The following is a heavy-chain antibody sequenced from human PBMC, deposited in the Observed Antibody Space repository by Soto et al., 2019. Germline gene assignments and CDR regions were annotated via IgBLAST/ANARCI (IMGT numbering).Heavy chain of an antibody. CDR2: IWYDGSNK. CDR1: GFTFSSYG. V-gene: IGHV3-33*01. J-gene: IGHJ5*02. Sequence: GGSLRLSCAASGFTFSSYGMHWVRQAPGKGLEWVAVIWYDGSNKYYADYVKGRFTISRDNSKNTLYLQMNSLRAEDTAVYYCARDRDMVRGVIITTGGFDPWGQGTLVTVSS. CDR3: ARDRDMVRGVIITTGGFDP. D-gene: IGHD3-10*01.